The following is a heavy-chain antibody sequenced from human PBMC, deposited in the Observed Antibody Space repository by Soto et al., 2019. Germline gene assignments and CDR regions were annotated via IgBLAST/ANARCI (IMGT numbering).Heavy chain of an antibody. CDR1: GGSISGHY. CDR3: ARVGSSGWSPDY. Sequence: SETLSLTCTVSGGSISGHYWTWIRQPPGKGLEWIGYIFYSGNTNYNPSLRSRVTISVDTSKNQFSLKLNSVTTADTAMYYCARVGSSGWSPDYWGQGTLVTVSS. CDR2: IFYSGNT. D-gene: IGHD6-19*01. J-gene: IGHJ4*02. V-gene: IGHV4-59*11.